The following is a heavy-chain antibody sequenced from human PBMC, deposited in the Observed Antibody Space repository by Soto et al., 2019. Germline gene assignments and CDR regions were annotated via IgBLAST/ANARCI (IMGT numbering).Heavy chain of an antibody. CDR3: ARTRSSGWYVVDYYYYMDV. J-gene: IGHJ6*03. D-gene: IGHD6-19*01. CDR2: IYYSGST. Sequence: SETLSLTCTVSGGSISSYYWSWIRQPPGKGLEWIGYIYYSGSTNYNPSLKSRVTISVDTSKNQFSLKLSSVTAADTAVYYCARTRSSGWYVVDYYYYMDVWGKGTTVTVSS. CDR1: GGSISSYY. V-gene: IGHV4-59*01.